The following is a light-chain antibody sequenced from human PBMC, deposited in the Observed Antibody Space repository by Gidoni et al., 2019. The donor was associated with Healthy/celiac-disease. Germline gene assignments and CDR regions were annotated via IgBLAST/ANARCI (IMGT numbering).Light chain of an antibody. CDR3: QKYNSAHLT. Sequence: DIQMTQSPSSLSASVGDRVTITCRARQGISNYLAWYQQKPGKVPKLLIYAASTLQSGVPSRFSGSGSGTDFTLTISSLQPEDVATYYCQKYNSAHLTFGGGTKVEIK. J-gene: IGKJ4*01. CDR1: QGISNY. CDR2: AAS. V-gene: IGKV1-27*01.